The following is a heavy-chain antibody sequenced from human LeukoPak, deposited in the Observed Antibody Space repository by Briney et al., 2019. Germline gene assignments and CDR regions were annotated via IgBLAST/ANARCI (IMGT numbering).Heavy chain of an antibody. Sequence: GGSLRLSCAASGFTFSNAWISWVRQAPGKGLEWFGRIKSKTDGCTTDYATPVKRRFTISRDDYKNTLYLQMNSLKTEDAAVYYCTTDSRATTATLDYWGQGTLVTVSS. CDR2: IKSKTDGCTT. V-gene: IGHV3-15*01. D-gene: IGHD1-26*01. CDR1: GFTFSNAW. CDR3: TTDSRATTATLDY. J-gene: IGHJ4*02.